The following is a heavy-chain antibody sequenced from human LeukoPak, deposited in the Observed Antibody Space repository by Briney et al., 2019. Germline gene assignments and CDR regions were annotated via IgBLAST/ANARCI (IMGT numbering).Heavy chain of an antibody. V-gene: IGHV1-18*01. Sequence: ASVKVSCKASGYTVTSYGISWVRQAPGQGLGWMGWISAYNGKTNYAQNLQGRVTMTTDTSTRTAYMELRSLRSDDTAVYYCARVGRNRYYSDRSGYLGGWFDPWGQGTLVTVSS. D-gene: IGHD3-22*01. J-gene: IGHJ5*02. CDR2: ISAYNGKT. CDR3: ARVGRNRYYSDRSGYLGGWFDP. CDR1: GYTVTSYG.